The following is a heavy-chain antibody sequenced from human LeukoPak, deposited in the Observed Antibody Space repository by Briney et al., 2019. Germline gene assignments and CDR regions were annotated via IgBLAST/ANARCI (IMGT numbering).Heavy chain of an antibody. Sequence: ASVTLSCMASGYTFTGYYMDWVRQAPGQGLEWMGWINPNSGGTNYAQRFQGRVTMTRDTSISTAYMDLSRLRSDDTAVYYCAREDYYGSGISNFDYWGQGKRGTVSS. CDR3: AREDYYGSGISNFDY. V-gene: IGHV1-2*02. D-gene: IGHD3-10*01. CDR1: GYTFTGYY. CDR2: INPNSGGT. J-gene: IGHJ4*02.